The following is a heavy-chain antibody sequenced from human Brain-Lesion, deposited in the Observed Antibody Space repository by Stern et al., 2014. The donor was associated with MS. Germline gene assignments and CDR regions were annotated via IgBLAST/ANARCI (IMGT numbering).Heavy chain of an antibody. CDR2: ISDSGGA. CDR1: GGSIINYY. Sequence: QVQLVQSGPGLVKPSETLSLTCTVSGGSIINYYWTWIRQPPGKGLEWIGYISDSGGAAYNPCLQRRPTMSVDTSTNQFSVVFVTVTAADTAVYFCARGDIVVVPAARSFGSDYYYPGLDVWGQGTTISVS. J-gene: IGHJ6*02. V-gene: IGHV4-59*01. CDR3: ARGDIVVVPAARSFGSDYYYPGLDV. D-gene: IGHD2-2*01.